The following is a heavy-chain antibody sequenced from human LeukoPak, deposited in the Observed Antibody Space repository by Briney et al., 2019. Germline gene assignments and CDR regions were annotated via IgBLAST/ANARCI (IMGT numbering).Heavy chain of an antibody. J-gene: IGHJ4*02. CDR2: ISWNSGSI. CDR3: AKDAISVGATQFDY. V-gene: IGHV3-9*01. D-gene: IGHD3-16*01. CDR1: GFTFDDYA. Sequence: GGCLRLSCAASGFTFDDYAMHWVRQAPGKGLEWVSGISWNSGSIGYADSVKGRYTISRDNAKNSLYLQMNSLSAEDTALYYCAKDAISVGATQFDYWGQGTLVTVSS.